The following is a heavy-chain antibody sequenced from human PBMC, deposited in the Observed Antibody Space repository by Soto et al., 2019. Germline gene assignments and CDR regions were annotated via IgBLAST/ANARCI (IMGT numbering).Heavy chain of an antibody. Sequence: QVQLRESGPGLVKPSETLSLTCAVSGGSITSGGSYWSWVRQHPGKGLAWIGHVYYSWSAYYNPSLKSRVAISVDTSKNHFSLRVNYVTAADTAVYYCAKSLPGGTIYYMDVWGEGTTITVSS. CDR1: GGSITSGGSY. CDR3: AKSLPGGTIYYMDV. CDR2: VYYSWSA. V-gene: IGHV4-31*11. D-gene: IGHD1-26*01. J-gene: IGHJ6*03.